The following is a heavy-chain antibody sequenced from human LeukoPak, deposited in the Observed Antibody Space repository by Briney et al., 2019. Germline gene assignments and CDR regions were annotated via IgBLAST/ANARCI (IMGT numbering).Heavy chain of an antibody. D-gene: IGHD6-25*01. CDR3: ASGPISASWFDP. Sequence: SQTLSLTCAISGDSVSSNSAAWKWIRQSPSRGLEWLGRTYYRSKWYNDYAVSVKSRITINPDTSKNQFSLQLNSVTPEDTAVYFRASGPISASWFDPWGQGTLVTVSS. J-gene: IGHJ5*02. CDR1: GDSVSSNSAA. V-gene: IGHV6-1*01. CDR2: TYYRSKWYN.